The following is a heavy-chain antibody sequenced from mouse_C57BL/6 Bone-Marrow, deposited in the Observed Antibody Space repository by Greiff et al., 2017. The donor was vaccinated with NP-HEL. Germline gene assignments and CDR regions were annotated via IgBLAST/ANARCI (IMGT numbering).Heavy chain of an antibody. D-gene: IGHD2-4*01. CDR2: IYPGSGNT. V-gene: IGHV1-76*01. CDR1: GYTFTDYY. Sequence: QVQLQQSGAELVRPGASVKLSCKASGYTFTDYYINWVKQRPGQGLEWIARIYPGSGNTYYNEKFKGKATLTAEKSSSTAYMQLSSLTSEDSAVYFCASLPYDYDGGYYFDYWGQGTTLTVSS. CDR3: ASLPYDYDGGYYFDY. J-gene: IGHJ2*01.